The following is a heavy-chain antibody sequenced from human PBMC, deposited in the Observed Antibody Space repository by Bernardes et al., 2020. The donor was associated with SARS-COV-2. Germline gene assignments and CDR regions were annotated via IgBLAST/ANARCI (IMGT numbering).Heavy chain of an antibody. Sequence: GGSLSPSCAVPGFSFRTKYMTWVRPAPGKGLEWGSIIYVGGSRYHADSVKGRFTISRDNSKNSLFLQMNSLRADDTAVYYCAGGDYPQGGDYWGQGTLVTVAS. CDR2: IYVGGSR. V-gene: IGHV3-53*01. D-gene: IGHD4-17*01. J-gene: IGHJ4*02. CDR3: AGGDYPQGGDY. CDR1: GFSFRTKY.